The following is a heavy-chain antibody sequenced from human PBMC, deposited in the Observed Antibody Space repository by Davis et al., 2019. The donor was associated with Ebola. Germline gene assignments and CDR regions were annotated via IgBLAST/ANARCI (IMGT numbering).Heavy chain of an antibody. CDR2: INHSGST. CDR1: GGSFSGYY. J-gene: IGHJ6*02. Sequence: SDTLSLTFAVYGGSFSGYYWSWIRQPPGKGLECIGEINHSGSTNYNPSLKSRVTISVDTSKNQFSLKLSPVTAADTAVYYCATGRLRAYYHYGMDVWGQGTTVTVSS. V-gene: IGHV4-34*01. CDR3: ATGRLRAYYHYGMDV. D-gene: IGHD5-12*01.